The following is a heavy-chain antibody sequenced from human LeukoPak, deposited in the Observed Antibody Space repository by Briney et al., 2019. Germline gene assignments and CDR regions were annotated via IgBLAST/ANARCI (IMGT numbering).Heavy chain of an antibody. Sequence: GGSLRLSCAASGFTFSSYAMSWVRQAPGKGLEWVSAISGSGGSTYYADPVKGRFTISRDNSKNTLYLQMNSLRAEDTAVYYCAKGSRAYQLLSFLAYWGQGTLVTVSS. V-gene: IGHV3-23*01. CDR1: GFTFSSYA. D-gene: IGHD2-2*01. CDR3: AKGSRAYQLLSFLAY. J-gene: IGHJ4*02. CDR2: ISGSGGST.